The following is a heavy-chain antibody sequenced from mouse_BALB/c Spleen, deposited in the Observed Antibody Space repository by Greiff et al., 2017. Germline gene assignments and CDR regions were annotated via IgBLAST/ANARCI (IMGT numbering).Heavy chain of an antibody. V-gene: IGHV5-17*02. CDR3: ARSITGLYYFDY. J-gene: IGHJ2*01. Sequence: EVKVVESGGGLVQPGGSRKLSCAASGFTFSSFGMHWVRQAPEKGLEWVAYISSGSSTIYYADTVKGRFTISRDNPKNTLFLQMTSLRSEDTAMYYCARSITGLYYFDYWGQGTTLTVSS. D-gene: IGHD4-1*01. CDR2: ISSGSSTI. CDR1: GFTFSSFG.